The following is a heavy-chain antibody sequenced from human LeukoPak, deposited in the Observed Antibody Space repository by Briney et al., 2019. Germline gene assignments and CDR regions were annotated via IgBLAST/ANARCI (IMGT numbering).Heavy chain of an antibody. D-gene: IGHD4-17*01. CDR1: GGTFSSYA. V-gene: IGHV1-69*13. Sequence: GASVKVSCKASGGTFSSYAISWVRQAPGQWLELMGGIIPIFGTANYAQKFQGRVTITADESTSTAYMELSSLRSEDTAVYYCARDYDYGDYYFDYWGQGTLVTVSS. CDR3: ARDYDYGDYYFDY. J-gene: IGHJ4*02. CDR2: IIPIFGTA.